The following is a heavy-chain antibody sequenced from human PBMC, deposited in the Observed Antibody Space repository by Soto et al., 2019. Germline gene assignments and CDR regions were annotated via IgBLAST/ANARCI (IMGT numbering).Heavy chain of an antibody. CDR1: GFTFSGYW. D-gene: IGHD7-27*01. Sequence: EVQLVESGGGLVQPGGSLRLSCAGSGFTFSGYWMHWVRQAPGKGPVWVSRLHPNGTFTTNADSVKGRFTISRDNAKNTVYLQMNSLRADDSAVYYCARGGTSTTYWGPFYNWGQGTLVTVS. J-gene: IGHJ4*02. CDR3: ARGGTSTTYWGPFYN. CDR2: LHPNGTFT. V-gene: IGHV3-74*01.